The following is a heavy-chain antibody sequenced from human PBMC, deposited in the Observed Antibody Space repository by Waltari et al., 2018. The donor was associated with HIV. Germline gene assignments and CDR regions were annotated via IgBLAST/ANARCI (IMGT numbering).Heavy chain of an antibody. Sequence: QVQLVQSGAEVKKPGASVKVSCKVSGYTLTELSMPWVRQAPGKGLEWMGGFDPEDGETIYAQKFQGRVTMTEDTSTDTAYMELSSLRSEDTAVYYCATIYYDSSSPSDAFDIWGQGTMVTVSS. CDR3: ATIYYDSSSPSDAFDI. D-gene: IGHD3-22*01. V-gene: IGHV1-24*01. CDR2: FDPEDGET. J-gene: IGHJ3*02. CDR1: GYTLTELS.